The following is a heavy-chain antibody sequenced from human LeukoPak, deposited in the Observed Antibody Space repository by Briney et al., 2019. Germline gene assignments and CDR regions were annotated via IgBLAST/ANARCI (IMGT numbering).Heavy chain of an antibody. V-gene: IGHV3-30*02. D-gene: IGHD3-10*01. CDR2: IRYDGSNK. CDR1: GFTFSSYG. J-gene: IGHJ4*02. Sequence: GGSLRLSCAASGFTFSSYGMHWVRQAPGKGLEWVAFIRYDGSNKYYADSVKGRFTISRDNSKNTLYLQMNSLRAEDTAVYYCARGPRITMEYYFDYWGQGTLVTVSS. CDR3: ARGPRITMEYYFDY.